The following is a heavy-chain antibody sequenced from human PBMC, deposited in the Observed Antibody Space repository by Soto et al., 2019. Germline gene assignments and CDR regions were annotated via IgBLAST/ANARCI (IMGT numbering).Heavy chain of an antibody. J-gene: IGHJ5*02. CDR2: ISYDGSNK. CDR3: AKDQEIQLWSDGGFDP. CDR1: GFTFSSYG. D-gene: IGHD5-18*01. V-gene: IGHV3-30*18. Sequence: QVQLVESGGGVVQPGRSLRLSCADSGFTFSSYGMHWVRQAPGKGLEWVAVISYDGSNKYYADSVKGRFTISRDNSKNTLYLQMNSLRAEDTAVYYCAKDQEIQLWSDGGFDPWGQGTLVTVSS.